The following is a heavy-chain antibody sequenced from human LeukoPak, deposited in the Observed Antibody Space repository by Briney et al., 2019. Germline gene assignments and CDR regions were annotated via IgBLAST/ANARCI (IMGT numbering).Heavy chain of an antibody. J-gene: IGHJ5*02. D-gene: IGHD3-10*01. CDR3: AKDLDYYGSGSRP. Sequence: TSETLSLTCTVSGGSVSSGSYFWSWVRQAPGKGLEWVSAISGSGGSTYYADSVKGRFTISRDNSKNTLYLQMNSLRAEDTAVYYCAKDLDYYGSGSRPWGQGTLVTVSS. CDR2: ISGSGGST. CDR1: GGSVSSGSYF. V-gene: IGHV3-23*01.